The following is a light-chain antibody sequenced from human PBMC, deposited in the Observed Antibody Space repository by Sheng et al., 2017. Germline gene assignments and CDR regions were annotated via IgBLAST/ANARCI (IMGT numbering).Light chain of an antibody. J-gene: IGKJ1*01. CDR3: QHYVNWPRT. CDR2: AAS. V-gene: IGKV3-15*01. CDR1: QSVSNR. Sequence: EIVMTQSPGTLSVSPGERVTLSCRASQSVSNRLSWYRQKPGQAPTLLIYAASTRDTGIPARFIGSGSGTDFTLTITSLQSEDFAVYYCQHYVNWPRTFGQGTE.